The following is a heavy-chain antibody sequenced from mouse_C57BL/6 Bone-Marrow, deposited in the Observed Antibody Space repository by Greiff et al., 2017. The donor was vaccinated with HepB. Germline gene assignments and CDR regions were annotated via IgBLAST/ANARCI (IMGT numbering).Heavy chain of an antibody. CDR3: AKGDMGYYGSGDTIDY. D-gene: IGHD1-1*01. CDR2: INPNNGGT. V-gene: IGHV1-22*01. J-gene: IGHJ2*01. Sequence: EVKVVESGPELVKPGASVKMSCKASGYTFTDYNMHWVKQSHGKSLEWIGYINPNNGGTSYNQKFKGKATLTVNKSSSTAYMELRSLTSEDSAVYYCAKGDMGYYGSGDTIDYWGQGTTLTHSS. CDR1: GYTFTDYN.